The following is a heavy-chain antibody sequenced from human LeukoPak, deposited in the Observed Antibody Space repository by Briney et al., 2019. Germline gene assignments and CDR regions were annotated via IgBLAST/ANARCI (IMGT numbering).Heavy chain of an antibody. V-gene: IGHV3-23*01. CDR3: ARDYLYYDFWSGPRSCWFDP. Sequence: GGSLRLSCAASGFTFITYAMSWVRQAPGKGLEWVSTISGNGGSTYYADSVKGRFTISRDNSKNTLYLQMNSLRAEDTAVYYCARDYLYYDFWSGPRSCWFDPWGQGTLVTVSS. J-gene: IGHJ5*02. D-gene: IGHD3-3*01. CDR2: ISGNGGST. CDR1: GFTFITYA.